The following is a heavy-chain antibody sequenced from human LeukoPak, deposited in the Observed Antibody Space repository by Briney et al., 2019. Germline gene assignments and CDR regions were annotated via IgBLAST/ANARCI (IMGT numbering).Heavy chain of an antibody. V-gene: IGHV3-7*01. Sequence: GGSLRLSCAASGFTFSTYCMSCVREAPGKGREWVANIKQDGSEKYYVDSVKGRFTISRDNAKNSLYLQMKSLRAEDTAMYYCARDSAGNDYCGQGTLVTVSS. D-gene: IGHD6-13*01. CDR1: GFTFSTYC. CDR3: ARDSAGNDY. J-gene: IGHJ4*02. CDR2: IKQDGSEK.